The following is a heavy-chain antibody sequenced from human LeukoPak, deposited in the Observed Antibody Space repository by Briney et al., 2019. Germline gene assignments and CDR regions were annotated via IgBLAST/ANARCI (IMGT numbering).Heavy chain of an antibody. CDR3: ARGHASYSYGFRY. Sequence: PSETLSLTCAVYGGSFSGYYWSWIRQPPGKGLEWIGEINHSGSTNYNPSLKSRVTISVDTSKNQFSLKLSSVTAVDAAVYYCARGHASYSYGFRYWGQGTLVTVSS. CDR1: GGSFSGYY. CDR2: INHSGST. J-gene: IGHJ4*02. D-gene: IGHD5-18*01. V-gene: IGHV4-34*01.